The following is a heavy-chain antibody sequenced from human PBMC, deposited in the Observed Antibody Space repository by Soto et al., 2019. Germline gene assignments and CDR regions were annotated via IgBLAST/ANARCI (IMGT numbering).Heavy chain of an antibody. J-gene: IGHJ4*02. Sequence: EVQLVESGGGLIQPGGSLRLSCAVSGFTVSNNYMSWVRQAPGKGLEGVSVIYSGGYTAYGDSVKGRFTISRDNSKNTLFLQENDRGAGGTAVYYCAGGRGGGGYWGQGTLVTVSS. CDR3: AGGRGGGGY. V-gene: IGHV3-53*01. CDR2: IYSGGYT. CDR1: GFTVSNNY. D-gene: IGHD3-10*01.